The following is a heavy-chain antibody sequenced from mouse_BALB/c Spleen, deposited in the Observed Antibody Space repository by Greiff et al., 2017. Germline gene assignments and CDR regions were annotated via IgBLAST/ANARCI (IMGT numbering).Heavy chain of an antibody. CDR1: GYSFTSYW. CDR3: ARDFITTATNAMDY. Sequence: QVQLKQSGPQLVRPGASVKISCKASGYSFTSYWMHWVKQRPGQGLEWIGMIDPSDSETRLNQKFKDKATLTVDKSSSTAYMQLSSPTSEDSAVYYCARDFITTATNAMDYWGQGTSVTVSS. J-gene: IGHJ4*01. D-gene: IGHD1-2*01. CDR2: IDPSDSET. V-gene: IGHV1S126*01.